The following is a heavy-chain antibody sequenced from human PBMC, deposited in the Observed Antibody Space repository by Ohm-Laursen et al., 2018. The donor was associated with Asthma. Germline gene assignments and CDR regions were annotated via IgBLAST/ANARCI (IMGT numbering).Heavy chain of an antibody. CDR2: ISYDGSNR. Sequence: SLRLSCSASGFTFSTYGMHWVRQAPGKGLEWVAVISYDGSNRYSADSVKGRFTISRDNSKNTLYLQMTSLRAEDTAVYYCAKDAVWFRDLGGMDVWGQGTTVTVSS. V-gene: IGHV3-30*18. J-gene: IGHJ6*02. CDR3: AKDAVWFRDLGGMDV. D-gene: IGHD3-10*01. CDR1: GFTFSTYG.